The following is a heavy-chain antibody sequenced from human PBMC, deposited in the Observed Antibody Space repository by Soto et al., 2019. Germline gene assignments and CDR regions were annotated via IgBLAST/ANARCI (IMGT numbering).Heavy chain of an antibody. J-gene: IGHJ6*02. CDR1: GDFITNSLYY. CDR3: ERNGRNHPIAQLRHYAMHV. Sequence: SETLSLTCTVSGDFITNSLYYWVWIRQPPGKGLEWIGSVYYSGSTHYNPSLKSRVTMSVDTSKNQLSLMLNSVNDADSAVYYCERNGRNHPIAQLRHYAMHVWGQGTTVTVSS. D-gene: IGHD1-1*01. CDR2: VYYSGST. V-gene: IGHV4-39*01.